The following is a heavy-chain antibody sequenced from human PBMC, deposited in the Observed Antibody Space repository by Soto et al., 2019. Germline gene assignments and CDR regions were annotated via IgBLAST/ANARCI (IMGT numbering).Heavy chain of an antibody. CDR3: ARRKLEMMYVGWFDP. V-gene: IGHV4-4*02. CDR1: GDSISSRNW. J-gene: IGHJ5*02. Sequence: QMQLQESGPGLVKPSETLSLTCAVSGDSISSRNWWSWVRQTPGKGLEYIGEIHHSGSTNYNPSLKSRVTMSVDKSKNQFSLNLNSVTAADTAIYYCARRKLEMMYVGWFDPWGQGTLVTVSS. D-gene: IGHD2-8*01. CDR2: IHHSGST.